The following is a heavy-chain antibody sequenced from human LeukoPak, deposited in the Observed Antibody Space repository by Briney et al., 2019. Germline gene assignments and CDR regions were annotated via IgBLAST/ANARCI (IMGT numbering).Heavy chain of an antibody. CDR3: ARATVGGDYDY. Sequence: GGSLRLSCAASGFTFSSYDMHWVRQATGKGLEWVSAIGTAGDTYYPGSVKGRFTISRENAKNSLYLQMNSLRAGDTAVYYCARATVGGDYDYWGQGTLVTVPS. CDR2: IGTAGDT. V-gene: IGHV3-13*01. J-gene: IGHJ4*02. CDR1: GFTFSSYD. D-gene: IGHD4-11*01.